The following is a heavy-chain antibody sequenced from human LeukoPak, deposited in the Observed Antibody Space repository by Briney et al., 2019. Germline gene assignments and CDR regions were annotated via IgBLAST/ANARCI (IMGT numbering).Heavy chain of an antibody. CDR3: ARYYCSSTSCAIDP. Sequence: ASVKVSCKASGYTFTGYYMHWVRQAPRQGLEWMGWINPNSGGTNYAQKFQGRVTMTRDTSISTAYMELSRLRSDDTAVYYCARYYCSSTSCAIDPWGQGTLVTVSS. D-gene: IGHD2-2*01. J-gene: IGHJ5*02. V-gene: IGHV1-2*02. CDR2: INPNSGGT. CDR1: GYTFTGYY.